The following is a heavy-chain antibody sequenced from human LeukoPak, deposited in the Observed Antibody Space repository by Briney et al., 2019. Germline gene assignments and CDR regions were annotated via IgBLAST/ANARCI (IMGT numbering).Heavy chain of an antibody. J-gene: IGHJ4*02. D-gene: IGHD3-10*01. V-gene: IGHV3-30-3*01. CDR3: AREARYYYFGY. CDR1: GFTFSSYA. CDR2: ISYDGSNK. Sequence: GGSLRLSCAASGFTFSSYAMHWVRQAPGKGLEWVAVISYDGSNKYYADSVKGRFTISRDNSKNTLYLQMNSLRAEDTAVYYCAREARYYYFGYWGQGTLVTVSS.